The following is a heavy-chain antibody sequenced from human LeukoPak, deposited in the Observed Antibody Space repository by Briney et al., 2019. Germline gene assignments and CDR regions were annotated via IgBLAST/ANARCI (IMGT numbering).Heavy chain of an antibody. CDR1: GYTFTSHY. CDR2: INPSGSST. D-gene: IGHD1-26*01. J-gene: IGHJ4*02. CDR3: AREPQLWYPVVGATTLDY. V-gene: IGHV1-46*01. Sequence: GASVKVSCKASGYTFTSHYMHWVRQAPGQGLEWMGLINPSGSSTLYAQKFQGRVTMTRDMSTTTDYMELSSLRSEDTAVYYCAREPQLWYPVVGATTLDYWGQGTLVTVPS.